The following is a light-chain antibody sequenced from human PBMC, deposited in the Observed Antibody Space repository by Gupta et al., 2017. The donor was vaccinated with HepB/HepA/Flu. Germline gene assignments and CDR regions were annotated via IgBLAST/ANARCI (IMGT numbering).Light chain of an antibody. CDR2: GNS. CDR1: SSNIGTGYD. CDR3: QSYDSSLSGYV. V-gene: IGLV1-40*01. J-gene: IGLJ1*01. Sequence: SVLTQPHSVSGPPAQRDTSTCTGRSSNIGTGYDVHWYQQLPGTAPKLPIYGNSNRPSGVPDRFAGSKSGTSAALAITGLQAEDEADYYCQSYDSSLSGYVFGSGTKVNVL.